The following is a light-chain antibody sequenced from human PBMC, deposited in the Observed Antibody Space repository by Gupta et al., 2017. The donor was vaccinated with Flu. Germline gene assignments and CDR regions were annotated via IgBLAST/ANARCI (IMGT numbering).Light chain of an antibody. V-gene: IGLV2-14*01. CDR2: EVS. CDR3: SSYTSNSTPL. CDR1: SSDVGGYNY. J-gene: IGLJ2*01. Sequence: ASVLKAPGQSITISCTGTSSDVGGYNYVSWYQQHPGKAPKLMIYEVSNRPSGVSNRFSGSKSGNTASLTISGLQAEDEADYYCSSYTSNSTPLFGGGTKLTVL.